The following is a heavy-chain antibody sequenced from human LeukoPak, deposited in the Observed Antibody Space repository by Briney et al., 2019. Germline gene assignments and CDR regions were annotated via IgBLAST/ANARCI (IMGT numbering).Heavy chain of an antibody. D-gene: IGHD3-3*01. CDR3: TTDRNDDFWSGYSTLFDP. V-gene: IGHV3-15*01. CDR2: IKSKTDGGTT. CDR1: GFTFSNAW. Sequence: GGSLRLSCAASGFTFSNAWMSWVRQAPGKWLEWVGRIKSKTDGGTTDYAAPVKGRFTISRDDSKNTLYLQMNSLKTEDTAVYYCTTDRNDDFWSGYSTLFDPWGQGNLLTVSS. J-gene: IGHJ5*02.